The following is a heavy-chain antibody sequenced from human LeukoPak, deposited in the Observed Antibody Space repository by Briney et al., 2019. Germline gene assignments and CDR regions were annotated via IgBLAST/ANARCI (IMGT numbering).Heavy chain of an antibody. Sequence: PGGSLRLSCAASGFTFSSYGMHWVRQAPGKGLEWVAVISYDGSNKYYADSVKGRFTISRDNSKNTLYLQMNSLRAEDTAVYYCARGPGSSGYGYWDQGTLVTVSS. J-gene: IGHJ4*02. CDR1: GFTFSSYG. D-gene: IGHD3-22*01. CDR2: ISYDGSNK. V-gene: IGHV3-30*03. CDR3: ARGPGSSGYGY.